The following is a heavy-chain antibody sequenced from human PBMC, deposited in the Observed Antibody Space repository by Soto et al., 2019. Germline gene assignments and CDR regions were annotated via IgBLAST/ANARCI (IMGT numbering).Heavy chain of an antibody. Sequence: GGSLRLSCAASGFTFSGSAMHWVRQASGKGLEWVGRIRSKANNYATAYAASVKGRFTISRDDSKNTAHLQMNSLKTEDTAVYYCTRQGDYTAYYYYYMDVWGKGTTVTVSS. D-gene: IGHD4-17*01. CDR2: IRSKANNYAT. J-gene: IGHJ6*03. CDR1: GFTFSGSA. CDR3: TRQGDYTAYYYYYMDV. V-gene: IGHV3-73*01.